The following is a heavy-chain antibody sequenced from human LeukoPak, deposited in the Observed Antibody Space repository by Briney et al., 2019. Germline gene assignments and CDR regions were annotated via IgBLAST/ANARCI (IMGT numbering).Heavy chain of an antibody. J-gene: IGHJ5*02. CDR1: GGSISSYY. V-gene: IGHV4-59*12. Sequence: PSETLSLTCTVSGGSISSYYWSWIRQPPGKGLEWIGYTYYSGSTNYNPSLKSRVTISVDRSKNQFSLKLSSVTAADTAVYYCARAGGYLFLDPWGQGTLVTVSS. D-gene: IGHD3-22*01. CDR2: TYYSGST. CDR3: ARAGGYLFLDP.